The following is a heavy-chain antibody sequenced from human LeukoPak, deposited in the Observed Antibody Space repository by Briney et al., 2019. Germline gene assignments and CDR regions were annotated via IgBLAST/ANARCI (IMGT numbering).Heavy chain of an antibody. CDR2: ISGSGGST. D-gene: IGHD3-22*01. V-gene: IGHV3-23*01. Sequence: GGSLRLSCAASGFTFSSYAMSWVRQAPGKGLEWVSAISGSGGSTYYADSVKGRFTISRDNSKNTLYLQMNSLRAEDTAVYYCAKGAFKDYYDSSGYSNYWGQGTLVTVSS. CDR3: AKGAFKDYYDSSGYSNY. J-gene: IGHJ4*02. CDR1: GFTFSSYA.